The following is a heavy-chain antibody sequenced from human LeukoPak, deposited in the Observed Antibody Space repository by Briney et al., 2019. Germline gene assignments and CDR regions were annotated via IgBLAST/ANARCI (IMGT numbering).Heavy chain of an antibody. V-gene: IGHV3-7*01. J-gene: IGHJ6*02. CDR3: ARDVAPHPFNFDWLLTVYYYYGMDV. D-gene: IGHD3-9*01. CDR2: IKQDGSEK. CDR1: GFTFSSYS. Sequence: GGSLRLSCAASGFTFSSYSMNWVRQAPGKGLEWVANIKQDGSEKYYVDSVKGRFTISRDNAKNSLYLQMNSLRAEDTAVYYCARDVAPHPFNFDWLLTVYYYYGMDVWGQGTTVTVSS.